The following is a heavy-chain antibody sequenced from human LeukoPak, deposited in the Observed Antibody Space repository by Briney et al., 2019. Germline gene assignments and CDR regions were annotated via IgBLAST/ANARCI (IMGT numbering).Heavy chain of an antibody. Sequence: SETLSLTCAVYGGSFSGYYWSWIRQPPGKGLEWIGEINHSGSTNYNPSLKSRVTISVDTSKNQFSLKLSSVTAADTAVYYCNGARGQGMFYSYYYYMDVWGKGTTVTVSS. CDR1: GGSFSGYY. D-gene: IGHD3-10*01. J-gene: IGHJ6*03. CDR3: NGARGQGMFYSYYYYMDV. V-gene: IGHV4-34*01. CDR2: INHSGST.